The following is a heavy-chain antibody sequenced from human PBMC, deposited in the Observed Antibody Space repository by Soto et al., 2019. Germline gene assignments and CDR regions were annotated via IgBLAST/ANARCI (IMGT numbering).Heavy chain of an antibody. CDR3: ARATYPTYYYDSSGYYYGY. J-gene: IGHJ4*02. D-gene: IGHD3-22*01. CDR2: IIPIFGTA. CDR1: GGTFSSYA. V-gene: IGHV1-69*13. Sequence: ASVKVSCKASGGTFSSYAISWVRQAPGQGLEWMGGIIPIFGTANYAQKFQGRVTITADESTSTAYMELSSLRSEDTAVYYCARATYPTYYYDSSGYYYGYWGQGTLVTVS.